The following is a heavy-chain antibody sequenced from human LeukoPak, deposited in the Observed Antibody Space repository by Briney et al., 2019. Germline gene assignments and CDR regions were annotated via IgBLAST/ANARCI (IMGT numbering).Heavy chain of an antibody. CDR3: AKEDHHYESSSYPDY. V-gene: IGHV3-30*02. CDR1: GFTFSSYG. J-gene: IGHJ4*02. Sequence: GGSLRLSCAASGFTFSSYGMHWVRQAPGKGLEWVAFIRNDGSIKYYADSVKGRFAISRDNSRNTLYLQMNSLRAEDTAVYYCAKEDHHYESSSYPDYWGQGTLVTVSS. D-gene: IGHD3-22*01. CDR2: IRNDGSIK.